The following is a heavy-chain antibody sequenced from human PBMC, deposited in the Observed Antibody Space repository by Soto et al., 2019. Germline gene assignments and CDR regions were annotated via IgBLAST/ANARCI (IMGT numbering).Heavy chain of an antibody. CDR2: ISYSGRT. J-gene: IGHJ4*02. Sequence: QVQLQESGPGLVKPSQTLSLTCTVSGGSISSGNYYWSWIRQPPGKGLEWIGFISYSGRTYYSTSIKSRVTISVDTSKSQFSLNLSFVTAADTAVYYCATMGTPATGLYFFDYWGQGSLVTVSS. D-gene: IGHD2-15*01. V-gene: IGHV4-30-4*01. CDR3: ATMGTPATGLYFFDY. CDR1: GGSISSGNYY.